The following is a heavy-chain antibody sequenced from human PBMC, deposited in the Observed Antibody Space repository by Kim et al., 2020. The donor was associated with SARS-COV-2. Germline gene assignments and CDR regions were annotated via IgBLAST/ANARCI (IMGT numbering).Heavy chain of an antibody. CDR1: GYTFTIYY. CDR3: ARERTSTSYFDY. J-gene: IGHJ4*02. V-gene: IGHV1-46*01. CDR2: INPSGGFT. Sequence: ASVKVSCKASGYTFTIYYLHWVRQAPGQGLEWMGTINPSGGFTSYAQKFQGRVTVTRDTSTSTVYMELSSLISEDTALYYCARERTSTSYFDYWGQGTLVTVSS.